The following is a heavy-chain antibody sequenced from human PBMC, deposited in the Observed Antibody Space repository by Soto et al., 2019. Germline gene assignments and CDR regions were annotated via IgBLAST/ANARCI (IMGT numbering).Heavy chain of an antibody. V-gene: IGHV4-34*01. CDR2: INHSGST. CDR1: GGSFSGYY. J-gene: IGHJ6*02. D-gene: IGHD2-15*01. CDR3: ARVCAYCSGGSCYGSYYYYYGMDV. Sequence: SETLSLTCAVYGGSFSGYYWSWIRQPPGKGLEWIGEINHSGSTNYNPSLKSRVTISVDTSKNQFSLKLSSVTAADTAVYYCARVCAYCSGGSCYGSYYYYYGMDVWGQGTTVTVSS.